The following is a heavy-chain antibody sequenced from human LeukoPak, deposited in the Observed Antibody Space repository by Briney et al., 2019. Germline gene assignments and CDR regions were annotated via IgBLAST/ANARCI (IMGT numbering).Heavy chain of an antibody. CDR1: GFTFSSYG. Sequence: GGSLRLSCAASGFTFSSYGMHWVRQAPGKGLEWVAVISYDGSNEYYADSVKGRFTISRDNSKNTLYLQMNSLRAEDTAVYYCAKDKYSSGWWAMDYWGQGTLVTVSS. CDR2: ISYDGSNE. D-gene: IGHD6-19*01. J-gene: IGHJ4*02. V-gene: IGHV3-30*18. CDR3: AKDKYSSGWWAMDY.